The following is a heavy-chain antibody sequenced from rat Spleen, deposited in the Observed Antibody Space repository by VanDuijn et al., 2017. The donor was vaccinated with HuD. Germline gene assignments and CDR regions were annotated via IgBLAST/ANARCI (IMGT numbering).Heavy chain of an antibody. J-gene: IGHJ3*01. CDR3: AKDMMYTTGFDY. Sequence: EVQLVESGGGLVQPGRSLKLSCAASGFTYSNYVMAWVRQAPTKGLEWVASISTGGGNTYYRDSVKGRFTISRDNAKNTLYLQMDSLRSEDTATYYCAKDMMYTTGFDYWGQGTLVTVSS. CDR2: ISTGGGNT. V-gene: IGHV5S13*01. CDR1: GFTYSNYV. D-gene: IGHD1-6*01.